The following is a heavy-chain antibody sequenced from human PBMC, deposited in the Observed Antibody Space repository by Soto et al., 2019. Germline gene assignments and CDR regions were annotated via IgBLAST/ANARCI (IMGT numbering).Heavy chain of an antibody. CDR1: GDSIGSTNYY. Sequence: PSETLSLTCTVSGDSIGSTNYYWGWVRQPPGKGLEWIGSIYYSGSSYHNPSLKSRVTISVDTSKNQFSPRVDSVTAAHTGVYYCARLAAGTHYYFDYWGRGTLVTVSS. J-gene: IGHJ4*02. D-gene: IGHD6-13*01. V-gene: IGHV4-39*01. CDR2: IYYSGSS. CDR3: ARLAAGTHYYFDY.